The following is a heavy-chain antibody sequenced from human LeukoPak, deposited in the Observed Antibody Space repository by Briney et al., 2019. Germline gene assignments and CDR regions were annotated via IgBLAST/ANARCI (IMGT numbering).Heavy chain of an antibody. CDR1: GGSFSGYY. CDR2: INHSGST. CDR3: AIRYYYDSSGHSPYYYYGMDV. J-gene: IGHJ6*02. D-gene: IGHD3-22*01. Sequence: PSETLSLTCAVYGGSFSGYYWSWIRHPPGKGLEWIGEINHSGSTNYNPSLKSRVTISVDTSKNQFSLKLSSVTAADTAVYYCAIRYYYDSSGHSPYYYYGMDVWGQGTTVTVSS. V-gene: IGHV4-34*01.